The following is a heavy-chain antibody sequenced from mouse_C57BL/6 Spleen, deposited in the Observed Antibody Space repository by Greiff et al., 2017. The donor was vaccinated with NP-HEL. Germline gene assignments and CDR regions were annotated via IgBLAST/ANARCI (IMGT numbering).Heavy chain of an antibody. CDR3: ARGGGTDAMDY. CDR1: GYAFTNYL. Sequence: QVQLKESGAELVRPGTSVKVSCKASGYAFTNYLIEWVKQRPGQGLEWIGVINPGSGGTNYNEKFKGKATLTADKSSSTAYMQLSSLTSEDSAVYFCARGGGTDAMDYWGQGTSVTVSS. D-gene: IGHD3-3*01. CDR2: INPGSGGT. J-gene: IGHJ4*01. V-gene: IGHV1-54*01.